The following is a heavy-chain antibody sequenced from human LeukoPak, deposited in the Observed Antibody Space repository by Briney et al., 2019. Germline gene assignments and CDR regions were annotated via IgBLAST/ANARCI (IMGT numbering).Heavy chain of an antibody. V-gene: IGHV1-69*05. CDR3: AREGAGDIVVVPAAMPFDP. J-gene: IGHJ5*02. Sequence: SVKVSCKASGGTFSSYAISWVRQAPGQGLEWMGRIIPIFGTANYAQKFQGRATITTDESTSTAYMELSSLRSEDTAVYYCAREGAGDIVVVPAAMPFDPWGQGTLVTVSS. CDR2: IIPIFGTA. D-gene: IGHD2-2*01. CDR1: GGTFSSYA.